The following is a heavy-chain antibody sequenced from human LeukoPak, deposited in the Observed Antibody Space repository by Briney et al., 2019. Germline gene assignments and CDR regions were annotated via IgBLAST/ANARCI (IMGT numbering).Heavy chain of an antibody. V-gene: IGHV3-74*01. CDR1: GFTFSPYW. CDR3: AREQMRGDTYDY. Sequence: GGSLRLSCAASGFTFSPYWMHWVRQTPGKGLMWVSRINTDGSSTSYADSVKGRFTISRDNAKNTLYPQMNSLRAEDTAVYYCAREQMRGDTYDYWGQGTLVTVSS. D-gene: IGHD5-18*01. CDR2: INTDGSST. J-gene: IGHJ4*02.